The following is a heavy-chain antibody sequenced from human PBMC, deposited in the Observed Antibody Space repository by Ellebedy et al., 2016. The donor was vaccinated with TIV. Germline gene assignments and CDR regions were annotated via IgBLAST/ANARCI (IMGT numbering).Heavy chain of an antibody. D-gene: IGHD4-17*01. Sequence: GESLKISXAVSGFTFSRYWMHWVRQAPGKGLVWVSRIKSDGSTTNYADSVKGRFTISRDNAKNTLYLQMNSLRAEDTAVYYCASGYGDDYYGMDVWGQGTTVTVSS. J-gene: IGHJ6*02. V-gene: IGHV3-74*01. CDR2: IKSDGSTT. CDR3: ASGYGDDYYGMDV. CDR1: GFTFSRYW.